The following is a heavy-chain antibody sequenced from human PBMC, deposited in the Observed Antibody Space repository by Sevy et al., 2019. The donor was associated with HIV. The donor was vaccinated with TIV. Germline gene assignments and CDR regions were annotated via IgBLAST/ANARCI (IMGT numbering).Heavy chain of an antibody. Sequence: GGSLRLSCAASGFTFRSYSMHWVRQAPGKGLEWLTLISYDGRNTYYADSVKTRFIISRDNSNNTLYLQMNSLRPEDTAVYYCARGSVSGIFFYYGLDIWGQGTTVTVSS. CDR3: ARGSVSGIFFYYGLDI. CDR2: ISYDGRNT. V-gene: IGHV3-30*04. CDR1: GFTFRSYS. D-gene: IGHD1-20*01. J-gene: IGHJ6*02.